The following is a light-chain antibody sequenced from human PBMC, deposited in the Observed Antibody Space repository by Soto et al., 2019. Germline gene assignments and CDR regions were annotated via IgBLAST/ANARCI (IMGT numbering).Light chain of an antibody. J-gene: IGLJ1*01. CDR1: SSDVGGYNY. V-gene: IGLV2-14*03. CDR2: DVS. Sequence: QSVLTQPTSVSGSPGQSITISCTGTSSDVGGYNYVSWYQHHPGKAPKLMSCDVSDRPSGVSNRFSGSKSGNTASLTSSGLQAEDEADYYCSSYTSSSTPWVFGTGTKVTVL. CDR3: SSYTSSSTPWV.